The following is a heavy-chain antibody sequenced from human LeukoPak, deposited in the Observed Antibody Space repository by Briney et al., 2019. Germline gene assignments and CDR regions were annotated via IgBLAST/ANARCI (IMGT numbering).Heavy chain of an antibody. Sequence: SQTLSLTCAVSGGSISSGDYYWSWIRQPPGKGLEWIGYIYNSGSTYYNPSLKSRVTISVDTSKYQFSLRLSSMTAADTAVYYCARVSYYYDSSGYYIYYFDYWGQGTLVTVSS. CDR1: GGSISSGDYY. CDR3: ARVSYYYDSSGYYIYYFDY. J-gene: IGHJ4*02. V-gene: IGHV4-30-4*01. D-gene: IGHD3-22*01. CDR2: IYNSGST.